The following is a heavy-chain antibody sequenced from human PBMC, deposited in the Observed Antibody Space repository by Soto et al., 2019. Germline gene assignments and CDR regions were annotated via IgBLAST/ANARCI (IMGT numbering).Heavy chain of an antibody. D-gene: IGHD5-18*01. CDR2: IIGSGGTT. Sequence: LRLSCAASGFTFSNHAMNWVRQAPGKGLEWVSSIIGSGGTTYYADSVKGRFTVSRDNSKNTLYLQMNSLRAEDTAVYYCAKSFMGFSYGKIDYWGQGTLVTVSS. J-gene: IGHJ4*02. CDR3: AKSFMGFSYGKIDY. CDR1: GFTFSNHA. V-gene: IGHV3-23*01.